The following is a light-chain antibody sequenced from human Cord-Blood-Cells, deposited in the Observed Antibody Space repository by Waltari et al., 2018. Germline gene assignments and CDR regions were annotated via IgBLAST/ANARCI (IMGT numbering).Light chain of an antibody. Sequence: DIQMTQSPPSLSASAGDRVTISCQASQDISKYLNWYQQKPGKAPKLLIYDASNLESGVTPRFSGSGSLTDFTLAISILQPEGIATYYCQEYDNLPYAFGQGTKLEIK. CDR2: DAS. CDR1: QDISKY. CDR3: QEYDNLPYA. J-gene: IGKJ2*01. V-gene: IGKV1-33*01.